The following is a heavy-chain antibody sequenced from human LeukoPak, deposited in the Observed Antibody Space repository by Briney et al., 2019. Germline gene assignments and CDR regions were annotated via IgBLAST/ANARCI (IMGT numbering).Heavy chain of an antibody. J-gene: IGHJ4*02. D-gene: IGHD3-22*01. CDR2: IIPILGIT. Sequence: SVKVSCKASGGTFSNYAITWVRQAPGQGLEWMGRIIPILGITNYAQKFQGRITITADRSTSTAYMELSSLRAEDTAVYYCAKDAAYYYDSSGYYYFDYWGQGTLVTVSS. V-gene: IGHV1-69*04. CDR1: GGTFSNYA. CDR3: AKDAAYYYDSSGYYYFDY.